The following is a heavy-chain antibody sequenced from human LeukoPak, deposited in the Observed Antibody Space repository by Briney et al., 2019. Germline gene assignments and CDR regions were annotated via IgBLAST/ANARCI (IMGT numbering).Heavy chain of an antibody. Sequence: SETLYLTCTVSGGSISSYYWSWIRQPPGKGLEWIGYIYYSGSTNYNPSLKSRVTISVDTSKNQFSLKLSSVTAADTAVYYCARGGTYYDFWSGYRDAFDIWGQGTMVTVSS. J-gene: IGHJ3*02. V-gene: IGHV4-59*01. D-gene: IGHD3-3*01. CDR1: GGSISSYY. CDR2: IYYSGST. CDR3: ARGGTYYDFWSGYRDAFDI.